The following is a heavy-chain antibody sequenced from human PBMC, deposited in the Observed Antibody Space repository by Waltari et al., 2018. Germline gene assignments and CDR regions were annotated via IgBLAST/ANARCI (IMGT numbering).Heavy chain of an antibody. CDR1: GGSFSGYY. D-gene: IGHD3-9*01. V-gene: IGHV4-34*01. CDR3: ARAPINYDILTGYYIGPFDY. J-gene: IGHJ4*02. Sequence: QVQLQQWGAGLLKPSETLSLTCAVYGGSFSGYYWSWIRQPPGKGLEWIGEINHSGSTNYNPSLKGRVTISVDTSKNQFSLKLSSVTAADTAVYYCARAPINYDILTGYYIGPFDYWGQGTLVTVSS. CDR2: INHSGST.